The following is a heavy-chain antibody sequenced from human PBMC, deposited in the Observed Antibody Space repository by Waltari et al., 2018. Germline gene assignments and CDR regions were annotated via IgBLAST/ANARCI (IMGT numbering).Heavy chain of an antibody. CDR2: IIPIFGTA. D-gene: IGHD3-22*01. CDR3: ASGGKLTYYYDSSGPGAFDI. J-gene: IGHJ3*02. CDR1: GGTFSSYA. V-gene: IGHV1-69*01. Sequence: QVQLVQSGAEVKKPGSSVKVSCKASGGTFSSYAISWVRQAPGPGLGWMGGIIPIFGTANYAQKFQGRVTITADESTSTAYMELSSLRSEDTAVYYCASGGKLTYYYDSSGPGAFDIWGQGTMVTVSS.